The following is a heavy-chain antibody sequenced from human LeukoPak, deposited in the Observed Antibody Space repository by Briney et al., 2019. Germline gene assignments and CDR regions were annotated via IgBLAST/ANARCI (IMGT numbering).Heavy chain of an antibody. Sequence: ASVKVSCKASGYTFTSYDINWVRQATGQGLEWMGWMNPNSGNTGYAQKFQGRVTITRNTSISTAYMELSSLRAEDTAVYYCARDQYCGGDCPGAFDIWGQGTMVTVSS. J-gene: IGHJ3*02. V-gene: IGHV1-8*03. CDR1: GYTFTSYD. CDR2: MNPNSGNT. CDR3: ARDQYCGGDCPGAFDI. D-gene: IGHD2-21*02.